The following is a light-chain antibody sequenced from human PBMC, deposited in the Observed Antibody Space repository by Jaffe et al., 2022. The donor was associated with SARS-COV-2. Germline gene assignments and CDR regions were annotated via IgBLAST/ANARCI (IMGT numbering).Light chain of an antibody. CDR2: ETT. CDR3: CSYAGSSTYV. Sequence: QSALTQPASVSGSPGQSITISCTGTSSDIGGYNLVSWYQRHPGKAPKLMIYETTKRPSGVSYRFSGAKSGNTASLTISGLQADDEADYFCCSYAGSSTYVFGSGTQVTVL. CDR1: SSDIGGYNL. V-gene: IGLV2-23*01. J-gene: IGLJ1*01.